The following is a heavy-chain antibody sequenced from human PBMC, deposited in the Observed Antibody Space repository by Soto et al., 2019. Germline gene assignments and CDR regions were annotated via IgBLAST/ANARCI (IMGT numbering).Heavy chain of an antibody. J-gene: IGHJ4*02. V-gene: IGHV4-38-2*01. CDR3: ARIRRTYSSSWFDY. CDR1: GYSISSGYY. Sequence: PSETLSLTCAVSGYSISSGYYWGWIRQPPGKGLEWIGSIYHSGSTYYNPSLKSRVTISVDTSKNQFSLKLSSVTAADTAVYYCARIRRTYSSSWFDYWGQETLVTVSS. D-gene: IGHD6-13*01. CDR2: IYHSGST.